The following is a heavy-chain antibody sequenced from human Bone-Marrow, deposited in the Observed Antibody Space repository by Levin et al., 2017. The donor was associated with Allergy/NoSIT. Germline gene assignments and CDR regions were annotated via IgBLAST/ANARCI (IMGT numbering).Heavy chain of an antibody. CDR3: TRHLDTAMVSFYYYGMDV. CDR2: IRSKANSYAT. V-gene: IGHV3-73*01. Sequence: LSLPCAASGFTFSGSAMHWVRQASGKGLEWVGRIRSKANSYATAYAASVKGRFTISRDDSKNTAYLQMNSLKTEDTAVYYCTRHLDTAMVSFYYYGMDVWGQGTTVTVSS. D-gene: IGHD5-18*01. J-gene: IGHJ6*02. CDR1: GFTFSGSA.